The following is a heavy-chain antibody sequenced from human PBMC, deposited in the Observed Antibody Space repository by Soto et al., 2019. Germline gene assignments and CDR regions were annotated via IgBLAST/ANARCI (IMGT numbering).Heavy chain of an antibody. CDR2: INPSGGST. CDR3: ARDASVVADNNYFDY. D-gene: IGHD2-15*01. CDR1: GYTFTSYY. Sequence: ASVKVSCKASGYTFTSYYMHWVRQAPGQGLEWMGIINPSGGSTSYAQKFQGRVTMTRDTSTSKVYMELSSLRSEDTAVYYCARDASVVADNNYFDYWGQGTQVTVYS. J-gene: IGHJ4*02. V-gene: IGHV1-46*03.